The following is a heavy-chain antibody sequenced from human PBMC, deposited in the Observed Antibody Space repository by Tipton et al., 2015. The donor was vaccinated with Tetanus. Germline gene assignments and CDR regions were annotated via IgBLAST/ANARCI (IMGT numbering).Heavy chain of an antibody. J-gene: IGHJ4*02. Sequence: TLSLTCSVSGGSISSYYWTWIRQPPGRGLEWIGFVHYSGRTNYSPSLRSRVSLSVDTSKNQFSLNLSSVTAADTAVYYCARGEDTYKSGNYWGQGTLVTVSS. D-gene: IGHD5-24*01. CDR3: ARGEDTYKSGNY. CDR2: VHYSGRT. CDR1: GGSISSYY. V-gene: IGHV4-59*01.